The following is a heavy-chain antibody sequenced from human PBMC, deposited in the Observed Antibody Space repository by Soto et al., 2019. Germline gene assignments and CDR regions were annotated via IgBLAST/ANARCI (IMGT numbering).Heavy chain of an antibody. CDR3: ARGGGGGDFAFDI. V-gene: IGHV4-59*01. D-gene: IGHD4-17*01. J-gene: IGHJ3*02. Sequence: PSETLSLTCTVSGGSMSRKYWSWIRQPPGKGLEWIGYIFSSGTTNYNPSLKSPVTISIDSSKNHFSLRLSSVTAADTAVYYCARGGGGGDFAFDIWGQGTLVTVSS. CDR2: IFSSGTT. CDR1: GGSMSRKY.